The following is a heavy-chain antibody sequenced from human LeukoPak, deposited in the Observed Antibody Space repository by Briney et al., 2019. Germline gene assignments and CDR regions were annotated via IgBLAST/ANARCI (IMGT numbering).Heavy chain of an antibody. CDR3: ATGGHYFGS. V-gene: IGHV3-15*01. CDR2: IKSKTDGGTT. J-gene: IGHJ4*02. D-gene: IGHD3-16*01. Sequence: GGSLRLSCAASKFTFSNAWLSWVRQAPGKGLEYIGHIKSKTDGGTTDYGAPVNGRFTISRDDSKNTLYLQMYSLKTEDTAIYFCATGGHYFGSWGQGTLVTVSS. CDR1: KFTFSNAW.